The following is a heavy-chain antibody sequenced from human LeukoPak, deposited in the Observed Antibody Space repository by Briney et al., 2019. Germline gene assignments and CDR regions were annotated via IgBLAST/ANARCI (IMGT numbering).Heavy chain of an antibody. J-gene: IGHJ4*02. CDR2: IVVGSGNT. Sequence: SVKVSCKASGFTFTSSAMQWVRQARGQRLEWIGWIVVGSGNTNYAQKFQERVTITRDMSTSTAYMELSSLRSEDTAVYYCTRQWATAGAGPLDFDYWGQGTLVTVYS. D-gene: IGHD6-13*01. CDR1: GFTFTSSA. V-gene: IGHV1-58*02. CDR3: TRQWATAGAGPLDFDY.